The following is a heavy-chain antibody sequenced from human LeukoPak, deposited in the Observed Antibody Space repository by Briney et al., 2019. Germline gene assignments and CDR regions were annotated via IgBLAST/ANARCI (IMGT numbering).Heavy chain of an antibody. CDR3: ARKTDHHTGGDY. CDR1: GFTFSSYA. D-gene: IGHD2-8*02. CDR2: IYSGGST. J-gene: IGHJ4*02. Sequence: GGSLRLSCATYGFTFSSYAMSWVRQAPGEGLEWVSRIYSGGSTSYADSVKSRFTISRDNSKNTLYLQMNSLRAEDTAVYYCARKTDHHTGGDYWGQGTLVTVSS. V-gene: IGHV3-66*01.